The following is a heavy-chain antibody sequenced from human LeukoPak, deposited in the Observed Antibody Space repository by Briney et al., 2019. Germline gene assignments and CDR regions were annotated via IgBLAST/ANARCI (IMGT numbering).Heavy chain of an antibody. D-gene: IGHD4-17*01. CDR2: INRSGVST. Sequence: ASVKVSCKASGYTFTSYYMHWVRQAPGQGLEWLGIINRSGVSTSYAQKFQGRVTMTRDTSTSTVYMELSSLRSEDTAVYYCARGVYGDPRPFDYWGQGTLVTVSS. CDR3: ARGVYGDPRPFDY. V-gene: IGHV1-46*01. CDR1: GYTFTSYY. J-gene: IGHJ4*02.